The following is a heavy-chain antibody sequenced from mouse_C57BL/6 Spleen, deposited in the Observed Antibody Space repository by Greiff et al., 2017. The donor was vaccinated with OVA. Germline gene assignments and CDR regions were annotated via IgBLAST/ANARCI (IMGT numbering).Heavy chain of an antibody. J-gene: IGHJ2*01. V-gene: IGHV1-53*01. CDR1: GYTFTSYW. CDR2: INPSNGGT. D-gene: IGHD1-1*01. Sequence: VQLQQPGTELVKPGASVKLSCKASGYTFTSYWMHWVKQRPGQGLEWIGNINPSNGGTNYNEKFKSKATLTVDKSSSTAYMQLSSLTSEDSAVYYCARMGPYYFPLFDYWGQGTTRTVSS. CDR3: ARMGPYYFPLFDY.